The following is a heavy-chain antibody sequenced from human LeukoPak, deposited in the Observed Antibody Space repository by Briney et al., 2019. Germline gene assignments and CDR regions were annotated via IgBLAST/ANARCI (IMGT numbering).Heavy chain of an antibody. D-gene: IGHD3-22*01. V-gene: IGHV3-21*01. Sequence: PGGSLRLSCAASGFTFSSYAMSWVRQAPGKGLEWVSSISSSSSYIYYTDSVKGRFTISRDNAENSLYLQMNSLRAEDTAVYYCASRSSGYYYDYWGQGTLVTVSS. J-gene: IGHJ4*02. CDR3: ASRSSGYYYDY. CDR2: ISSSSSYI. CDR1: GFTFSSYA.